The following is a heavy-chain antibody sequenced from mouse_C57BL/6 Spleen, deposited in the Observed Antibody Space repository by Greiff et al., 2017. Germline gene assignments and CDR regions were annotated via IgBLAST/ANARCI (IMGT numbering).Heavy chain of an antibody. CDR2: IDPSDSYT. D-gene: IGHD4-1*01. Sequence: QVHVKQPGAELVKPGASVKLSCKASGYTFTSYWMQWVKQRPGQGLEWIGEIDPSDSYTNYNQKFKGKATLTVDTSSSTAYMQLSSLTSEDSAVYYCARGGLGRGAMDYWGQGTSVTVSS. CDR1: GYTFTSYW. J-gene: IGHJ4*01. CDR3: ARGGLGRGAMDY. V-gene: IGHV1-50*01.